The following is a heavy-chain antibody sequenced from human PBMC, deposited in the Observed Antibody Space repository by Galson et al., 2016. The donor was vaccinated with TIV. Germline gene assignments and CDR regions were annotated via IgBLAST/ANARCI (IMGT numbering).Heavy chain of an antibody. CDR3: ARDFPCGGACYFFDD. J-gene: IGHJ4*02. Sequence: SVKVSCKASGGTLNNYAINWVRQAPGHGLEWMGGVLPISGSTNFAQNFQGRVTITTDKFTGTVYMELSSLRSGDTAVYLCARDFPCGGACYFFDDWGQGTLVTVSS. D-gene: IGHD2-21*02. CDR1: GGTLNNYA. CDR2: VLPISGST. V-gene: IGHV1-69*05.